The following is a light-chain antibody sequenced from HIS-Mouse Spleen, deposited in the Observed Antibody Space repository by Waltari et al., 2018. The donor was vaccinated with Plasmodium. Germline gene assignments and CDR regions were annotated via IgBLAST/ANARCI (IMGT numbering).Light chain of an antibody. CDR2: AAS. V-gene: IGKV1D-8*02. CDR3: QQYYSFPYT. J-gene: IGKJ2*01. Sequence: ATWRTPSPSSLSASPGDRATLCCRRSQGISSYLAWYQQKPGKAPRLLIYAASTLQTGVPARFSGSGSGTDFTLTISSLQSEDFAAYYCQQYYSFPYTFGQGTKLDIK. CDR1: QGISSY.